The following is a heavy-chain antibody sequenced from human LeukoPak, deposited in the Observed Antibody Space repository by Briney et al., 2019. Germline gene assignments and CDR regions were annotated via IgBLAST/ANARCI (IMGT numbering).Heavy chain of an antibody. Sequence: GGSLRLSCTASGFTFSGHWMSWVRQAPGKGLEWVASIRQDGSEKHYVDSVEGRFIISRDNAKNSLHLQMNSLRAEDTAVYFCASQYTSSRIFDDWGQGTLVTVSS. CDR1: GFTFSGHW. CDR3: ASQYTSSRIFDD. D-gene: IGHD6-13*01. V-gene: IGHV3-7*01. J-gene: IGHJ4*02. CDR2: IRQDGSEK.